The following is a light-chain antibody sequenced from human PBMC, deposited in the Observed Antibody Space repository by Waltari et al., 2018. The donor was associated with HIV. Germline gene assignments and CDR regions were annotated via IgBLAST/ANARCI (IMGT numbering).Light chain of an antibody. J-gene: IGLJ3*02. CDR3: AAWDDIWNGWV. Sequence: QSVLTQQPSASGTPGQTVTISCSGSRSNIASNTVKWYRHLPGTAPKLLSYSNNQRPSRLHDRFSGSKYGTSAPLHISGLQSEDEADYYCAAWDDIWNGWVFGVGTKLTLL. CDR1: RSNIASNT. CDR2: SNN. V-gene: IGLV1-44*01.